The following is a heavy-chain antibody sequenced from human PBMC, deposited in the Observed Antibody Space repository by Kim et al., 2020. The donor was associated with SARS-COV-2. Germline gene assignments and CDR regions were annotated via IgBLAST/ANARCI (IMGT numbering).Heavy chain of an antibody. Sequence: GGSLRLSCAVSGFTFDDYAMHWVRQAPGKGLEWVSLISWDGGSTYYADSVKGRFTISRDNSKNSLYLQMNSLRAEDTALYYCAKALTTYYYDSSGYYGPGGFDYWGQGTLVTVSS. J-gene: IGHJ4*02. CDR1: GFTFDDYA. D-gene: IGHD3-22*01. V-gene: IGHV3-43D*03. CDR2: ISWDGGST. CDR3: AKALTTYYYDSSGYYGPGGFDY.